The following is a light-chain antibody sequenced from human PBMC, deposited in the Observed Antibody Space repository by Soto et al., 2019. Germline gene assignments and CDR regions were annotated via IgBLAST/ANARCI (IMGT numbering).Light chain of an antibody. CDR2: DAS. Sequence: DLQMTQSPSSLSASVGDRVTITCRASQSISSSLNWYQKKPGKAPNLLIYDASSLQSGVPSRSSGSGSGTDLTLTISSLQPEDGATYYGQQSYNTPLTFGGGTKVDIK. CDR3: QQSYNTPLT. J-gene: IGKJ4*01. CDR1: QSISSS. V-gene: IGKV1-39*01.